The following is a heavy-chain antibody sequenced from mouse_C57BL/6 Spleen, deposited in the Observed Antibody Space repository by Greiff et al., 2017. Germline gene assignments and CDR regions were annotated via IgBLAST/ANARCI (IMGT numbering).Heavy chain of an antibody. D-gene: IGHD5-5*01. CDR2: IDPSDSYT. V-gene: IGHV1-69*01. CDR3: ATHTTSFDY. J-gene: IGHJ2*01. CDR1: GYTFTSYW. Sequence: VQLQESGAELVMPGASVKLSCKASGYTFTSYWMHWVKQRPGQGLEWIGEIDPSDSYTNYNQKFKGKSTLTVDKSSSTAYMQLSSLTSEDSAVYYCATHTTSFDYWGQGTTLTVSS.